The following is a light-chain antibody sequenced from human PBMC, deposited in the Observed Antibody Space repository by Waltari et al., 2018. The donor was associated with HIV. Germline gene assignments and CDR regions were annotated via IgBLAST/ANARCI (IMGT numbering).Light chain of an antibody. CDR1: QSVSHN. CDR3: QQYSDWPRYP. CDR2: AAS. V-gene: IGKV3-15*01. J-gene: IGKJ2*01. Sequence: EIVMTQSPATLSVSPGETATLSCRASQSVSHNLAWYQQKPGQPPRLVIYAASSRAAGIPARFSCSGSGTEFTLTITSLQSGDFGVYYCQQYSDWPRYPFGGGTNLEIK.